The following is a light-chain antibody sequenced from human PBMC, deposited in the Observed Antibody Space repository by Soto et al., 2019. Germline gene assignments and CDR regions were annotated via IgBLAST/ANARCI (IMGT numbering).Light chain of an antibody. CDR3: QQRRSWPPTIT. CDR1: QSVTKS. Sequence: PVERATLSCSSSQSVTKSLAWYQQKPGQAPRLLIYDASHRATGVPARFSGSGSGTDFTLTISGLEPEDFAVYYCQQRRSWPPTITFGQGTRLEIK. CDR2: DAS. J-gene: IGKJ5*01. V-gene: IGKV3-11*01.